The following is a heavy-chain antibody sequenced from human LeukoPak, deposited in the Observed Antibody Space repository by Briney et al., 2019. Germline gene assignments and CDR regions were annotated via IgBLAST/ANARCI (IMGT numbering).Heavy chain of an antibody. CDR3: AKEWDSSGWPPPPHVHYFDY. CDR1: GFTFSSYG. V-gene: IGHV3-23*01. J-gene: IGHJ4*02. CDR2: ISGSGGST. D-gene: IGHD6-19*01. Sequence: PGGSLRLSCAASGFTFSSYGMSWVRQAPGKGLEWVSAISGSGGSTYYADSVKGRFTISRDNAKNTLYLQMNSLRAEDTAVYYCAKEWDSSGWPPPPHVHYFDYWGQGTLVTVSS.